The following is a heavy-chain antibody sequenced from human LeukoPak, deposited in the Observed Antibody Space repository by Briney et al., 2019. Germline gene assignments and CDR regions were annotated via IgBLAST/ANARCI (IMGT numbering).Heavy chain of an antibody. CDR2: ISDSGGST. V-gene: IGHV3-23*01. CDR3: AKDRLRVAGGFDY. CDR1: GFTFSSYG. D-gene: IGHD3-10*01. J-gene: IGHJ4*02. Sequence: PGGSLRLSCEASGFTFSSYGMSWVRQAPGKGLEWVSSISDSGGSTYYADSVKGRFTISRDNSKNTLYVQMNSLRAEDKAVYYCAKDRLRVAGGFDYWGQGTLVTVSS.